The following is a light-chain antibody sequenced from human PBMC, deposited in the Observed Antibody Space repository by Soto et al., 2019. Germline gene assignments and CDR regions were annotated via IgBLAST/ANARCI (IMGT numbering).Light chain of an antibody. CDR1: QSVSNF. CDR2: DVS. J-gene: IGKJ4*01. V-gene: IGKV3-11*01. Sequence: EIVLTQSPATLSLSPGERAILSCRASQSVSNFLAWYQQKPGQAPRLLIFDVSTRATGVPPRFSGSGSGTDFTLTIIGLEPEDFAIYYRQQRSNWPLTFGGGTKVDIK. CDR3: QQRSNWPLT.